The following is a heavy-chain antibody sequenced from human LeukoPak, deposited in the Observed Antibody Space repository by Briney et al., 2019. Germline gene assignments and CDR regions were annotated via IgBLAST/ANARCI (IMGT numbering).Heavy chain of an antibody. CDR3: ARDRRLGDSRFDY. V-gene: IGHV4-30-4*02. D-gene: IGHD3-22*01. CDR2: IHYSGST. J-gene: IGHJ4*02. Sequence: SETLSLTCTVSGGSLSSGEYYWSWIRQPPGKGLEWIGYIHYSGSTYYNPSLKSRVTISIDTSKNQFSLQLYSVTAADTAVYYCARDRRLGDSRFDYWGQGTLVTVSS. CDR1: GGSLSSGEYY.